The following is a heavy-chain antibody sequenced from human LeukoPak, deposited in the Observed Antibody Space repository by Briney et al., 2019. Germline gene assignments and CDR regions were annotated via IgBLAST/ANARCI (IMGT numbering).Heavy chain of an antibody. J-gene: IGHJ2*01. CDR3: AKDGRSSSWSPPYWYFDL. CDR2: ISGSGGST. Sequence: PGGSLRLSCAASGFTVSSNYMSWVRQAPGKGLEWVSAISGSGGSTYYTDSVKGRFTISRDNSKNTLYLQMNSLRAEDTAVYYCAKDGRSSSWSPPYWYFDLWGRGTLVTVSS. V-gene: IGHV3-23*01. CDR1: GFTVSSNY. D-gene: IGHD6-13*01.